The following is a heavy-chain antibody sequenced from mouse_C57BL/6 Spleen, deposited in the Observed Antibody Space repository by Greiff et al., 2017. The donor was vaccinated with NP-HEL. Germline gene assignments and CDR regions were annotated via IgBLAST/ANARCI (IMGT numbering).Heavy chain of an antibody. D-gene: IGHD2-1*01. CDR1: GYAFSSSW. CDR3: ARFLLSFDY. CDR2: IYPGDGDT. Sequence: VKLMESGPELVKPGASVKISCKASGYAFSSSWMNWVKQRPGKGLEWIGRIYPGDGDTNYNGKFKGKATLTADKSSSTAYMQLSSLTSEDSAVYFCARFLLSFDYWGQGTTLTVSS. J-gene: IGHJ2*01. V-gene: IGHV1-82*01.